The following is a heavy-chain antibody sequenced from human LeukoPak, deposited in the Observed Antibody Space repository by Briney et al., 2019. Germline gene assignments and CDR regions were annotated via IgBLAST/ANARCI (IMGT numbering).Heavy chain of an antibody. CDR3: TTDIVLVVAATAADY. J-gene: IGHJ4*02. D-gene: IGHD2-15*01. Sequence: GGSVRVSCEASGYTFSNAWISWVRQAPGKGLEWIGRIKSKTDGGTTDYAAPVKGRFTISRDDSKNTLYLQMNSLKTEDTAVYYCTTDIVLVVAATAADYWGQGTLVTVSS. CDR2: IKSKTDGGTT. V-gene: IGHV3-15*01. CDR1: GYTFSNAW.